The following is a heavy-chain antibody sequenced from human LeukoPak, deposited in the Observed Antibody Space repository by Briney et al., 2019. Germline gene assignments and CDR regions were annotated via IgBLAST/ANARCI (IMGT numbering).Heavy chain of an antibody. CDR3: ARVSFNGRNDY. J-gene: IGHJ4*02. Sequence: PSETLSLTCTVSGGSISSTRYYWGWIRQPPGKGLEWIGSIYYSGSTYYNPSLKSRVTMSVDRSKNQFSLKLSSVTAADTAVYYCARVSFNGRNDYWGQGTLVTVSS. CDR1: GGSISSTRYY. V-gene: IGHV4-39*01. CDR2: IYYSGST.